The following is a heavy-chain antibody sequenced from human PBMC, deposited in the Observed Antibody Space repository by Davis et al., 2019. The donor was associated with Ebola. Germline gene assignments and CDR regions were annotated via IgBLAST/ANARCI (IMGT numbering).Heavy chain of an antibody. CDR1: GFTFSSCS. CDR2: ISSSSSYI. V-gene: IGHV3-21*01. CDR3: ARVVGYCSGGSCYSGGFDY. Sequence: GGSLRLSCAASGFTFSSCSMNWVRQAPGKGLEWVSSISSSSSYIYYADSVKGRFTISRDNAKNSLYLQMNSLRAEDTAVYYCARVVGYCSGGSCYSGGFDYWGQGTLVTVSS. D-gene: IGHD2-15*01. J-gene: IGHJ4*02.